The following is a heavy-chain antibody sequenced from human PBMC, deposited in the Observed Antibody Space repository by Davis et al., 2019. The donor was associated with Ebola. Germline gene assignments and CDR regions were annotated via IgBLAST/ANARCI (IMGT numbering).Heavy chain of an antibody. CDR1: GFTVSSNY. V-gene: IGHV3-53*01. J-gene: IGHJ4*02. CDR3: AVGRLDWFLDF. CDR2: IYSGGRT. D-gene: IGHD3/OR15-3a*01. Sequence: GESLKISCAASGFTVSSNYMSWVRQAPGKGLEWVSLIYSGGRTNYADSVKGRFTIPRDNSKNTLYLQMNSLRAEDTAVYYCAVGRLDWFLDFWGQGTLVTVSS.